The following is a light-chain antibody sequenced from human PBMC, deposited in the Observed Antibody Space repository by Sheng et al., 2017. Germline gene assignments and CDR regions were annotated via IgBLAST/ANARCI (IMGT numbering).Light chain of an antibody. V-gene: IGKV3D-11*01. CDR1: QGVDSS. CDR2: DAS. CDR3: QQRSNWPVT. J-gene: IGKJ5*01. Sequence: EIVMTQSPATLSVSPGERATLSCWTSQGVDSSVAWYQQKPGQAPRLLIYDASNRATGIPARFSGSGSGTDFTLTISSLEPEDFAVYYCQQRSNWPVTFGPGTRLEIK.